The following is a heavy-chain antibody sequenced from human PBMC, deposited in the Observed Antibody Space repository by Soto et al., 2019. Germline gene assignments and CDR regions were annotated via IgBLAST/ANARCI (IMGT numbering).Heavy chain of an antibody. CDR3: ARGRGLLWFGELYPNWFAR. CDR1: GGSFSGYY. D-gene: IGHD3-10*01. Sequence: QVQLQQWGAGLLKPSETLSLTCAVYGGSFSGYYWSWIRQPPGKGLEWIGEINHSGSTNYNPSLKSRVTISVDTSKNQFYLKLSSVTAADTAVYYCARGRGLLWFGELYPNWFARWGQGTLVTVSS. J-gene: IGHJ5*02. V-gene: IGHV4-34*01. CDR2: INHSGST.